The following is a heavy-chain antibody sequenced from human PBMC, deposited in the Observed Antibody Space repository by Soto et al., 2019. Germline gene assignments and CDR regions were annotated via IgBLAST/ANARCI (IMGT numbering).Heavy chain of an antibody. Sequence: EVQLVESGGGLVQPGRSLRLSCAASGFTFDDYAMHWVRQAPGKGLEWVSGISWNSGSIGYADSVKGRFTISRDNAKNSLYLQMNSLRAEDTALYYCAKDEPYSSSWPRLDRLRSYFDYWGQGTLFTVSS. J-gene: IGHJ4*02. CDR2: ISWNSGSI. CDR1: GFTFDDYA. CDR3: AKDEPYSSSWPRLDRLRSYFDY. D-gene: IGHD6-13*01. V-gene: IGHV3-9*01.